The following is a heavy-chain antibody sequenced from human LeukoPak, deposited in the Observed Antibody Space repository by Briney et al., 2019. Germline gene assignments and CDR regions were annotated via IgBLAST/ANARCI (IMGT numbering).Heavy chain of an antibody. J-gene: IGHJ4*02. V-gene: IGHV3-53*01. D-gene: IGHD3-10*01. CDR2: IYSGGST. CDR1: GFTVSSNY. Sequence: GGSLRLSCAASGFTVSSNYMSWVRQAPGKGLEWVSVIYSGGSTYYADSVKGRFTISRDNAKNSLYLQMNSLRAEDTAVYYCARCNSRYYGSGSYGYWGQGTLVTVSS. CDR3: ARCNSRYYGSGSYGY.